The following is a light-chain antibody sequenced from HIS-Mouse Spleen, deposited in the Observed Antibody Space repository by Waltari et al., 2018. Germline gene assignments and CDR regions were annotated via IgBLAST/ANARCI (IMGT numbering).Light chain of an antibody. CDR1: SSDVGSYNL. CDR2: EGS. J-gene: IGLJ3*02. Sequence: QSALTQPASVSGSPGQSITISCTGTSSDVGSYNLVSWYQQHPGKAPKRMIYEGSKRTSGVANRFSGSKSGNTASLTISGRQAEDEADYYCCSYAGSSTWVFGGGTKLTVL. CDR3: CSYAGSSTWV. V-gene: IGLV2-23*01.